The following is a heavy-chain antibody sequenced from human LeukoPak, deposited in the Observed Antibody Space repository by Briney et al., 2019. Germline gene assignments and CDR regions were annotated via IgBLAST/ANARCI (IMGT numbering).Heavy chain of an antibody. CDR1: ASTFRNYR. CDR3: ARSPALYYYVYMDV. V-gene: IGHV3-21*01. J-gene: IGHJ6*03. Sequence: GGSLRLSCAASASTFRNYRMNWVRQAPGKGMEWVSSISSGGTYIFYVNSVKGRFTISRDNPKNSLFLQMNTLRAEDTAVYYCARSPALYYYVYMDVCGKGTTVTVSS. CDR2: ISSGGTYI. D-gene: IGHD2-2*02.